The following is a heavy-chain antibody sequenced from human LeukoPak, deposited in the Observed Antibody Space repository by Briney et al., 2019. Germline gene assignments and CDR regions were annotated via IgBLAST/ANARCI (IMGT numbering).Heavy chain of an antibody. Sequence: PGGSLRLSCAASGFTFSSYSMNWVRQAPGKGPEWVSYISSSSSTIYYADSVKGRFTISRDNAKNSLYLQMNSLRAEDTAVYYCARDLSRMITFGGVPVDYWGQGTLVTVSS. CDR1: GFTFSSYS. CDR3: ARDLSRMITFGGVPVDY. J-gene: IGHJ4*02. V-gene: IGHV3-48*01. CDR2: ISSSSSTI. D-gene: IGHD3-16*01.